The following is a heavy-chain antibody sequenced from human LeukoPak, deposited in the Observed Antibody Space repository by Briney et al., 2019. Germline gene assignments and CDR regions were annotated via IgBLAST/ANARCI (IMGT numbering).Heavy chain of an antibody. CDR1: GFTFSSYE. J-gene: IGHJ6*04. V-gene: IGHV3-48*03. CDR3: AELGITMIGGV. Sequence: GGSLRLSCAASGFTFSSYEMSWVRQAPGGGLEWVSYISSSGSTIYYADSVKGRFTISRDNAKNSLYLQMNSLRAEDTAVYYCAELGITMIGGVWGKGTTVTISS. CDR2: ISSSGSTI. D-gene: IGHD3-10*02.